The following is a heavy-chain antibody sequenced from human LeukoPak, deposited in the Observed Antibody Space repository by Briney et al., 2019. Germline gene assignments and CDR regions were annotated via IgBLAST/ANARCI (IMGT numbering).Heavy chain of an antibody. CDR3: AKVYFDSGWVDY. Sequence: GASLRLSCAASGFTFSSYAMSWVRQAPGKGLEWVSAISGGGGSTYYADSVKGRFTISRDNSKNTLYLQMNSLRAEDTAVYYCAKVYFDSGWVDYWGQGTLVTVSS. J-gene: IGHJ4*02. CDR2: ISGGGGST. V-gene: IGHV3-23*01. CDR1: GFTFSSYA. D-gene: IGHD6-19*01.